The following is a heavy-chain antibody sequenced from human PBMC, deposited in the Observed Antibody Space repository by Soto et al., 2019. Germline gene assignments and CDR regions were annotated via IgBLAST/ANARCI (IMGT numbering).Heavy chain of an antibody. J-gene: IGHJ4*02. CDR3: ARRRGSSCLDD. D-gene: IGHD6-13*01. CDR1: GGSISSSSYY. Sequence: QLQLQESGPGLVKPSETLSLTCTVSGGSISSSSYYWGWIRQPPGKGLEWIGSIYYSGSTYYNPSLKSRATRAGXTAKNQFSLKLNSVTAADTAVYYCARRRGSSCLDDWGQGTLVTVSS. V-gene: IGHV4-39*01. CDR2: IYYSGST.